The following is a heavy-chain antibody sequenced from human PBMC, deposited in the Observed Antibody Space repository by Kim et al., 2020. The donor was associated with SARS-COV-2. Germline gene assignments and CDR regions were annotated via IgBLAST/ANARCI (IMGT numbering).Heavy chain of an antibody. CDR1: GFTFSSYA. Sequence: GGSLRLSCAASGFTFSSYAMSWVRQAPGKGLEWVSAISGSGGSTYYADSVKGRFTISRDNSKNTLYLQMNSLRAEDTAVYYCAKDWIYCSSTSCYRASNYWGQGTLVTVSS. D-gene: IGHD2-2*02. CDR2: ISGSGGST. V-gene: IGHV3-23*01. J-gene: IGHJ4*02. CDR3: AKDWIYCSSTSCYRASNY.